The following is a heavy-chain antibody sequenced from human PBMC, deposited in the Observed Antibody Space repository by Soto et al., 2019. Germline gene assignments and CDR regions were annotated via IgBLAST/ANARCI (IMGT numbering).Heavy chain of an antibody. CDR1: GFTFSSYG. Sequence: GGSLRLSCAASGFTFSSYGMHWVRQAPGKGLEWVAVISYDGSNKYYADSVKGRFTISRDNSKNTLYLQMNSLRAEDTAVYYCAKIAVAAAVRCLYYYGMDVWGQGTTVTVSS. D-gene: IGHD6-13*01. CDR3: AKIAVAAAVRCLYYYGMDV. V-gene: IGHV3-30*18. J-gene: IGHJ6*02. CDR2: ISYDGSNK.